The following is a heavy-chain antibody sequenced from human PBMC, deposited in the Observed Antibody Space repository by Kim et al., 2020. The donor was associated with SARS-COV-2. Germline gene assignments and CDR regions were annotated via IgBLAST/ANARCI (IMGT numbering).Heavy chain of an antibody. D-gene: IGHD2-2*01. CDR3: VSHCSSTSCPSYYYYGMDV. V-gene: IGHV3-64D*09. CDR1: GFTFSSYA. CDR2: ISSNGGST. J-gene: IGHJ6*02. Sequence: GGSLRLSCSASGFTFSSYAMHWVRQAPGKGLEYVSAISSNGGSTYYADSVKGRFTISRDNSKNTLYLQMSSLRAEDTAVYYCVSHCSSTSCPSYYYYGMDVWGQGTTVTVSS.